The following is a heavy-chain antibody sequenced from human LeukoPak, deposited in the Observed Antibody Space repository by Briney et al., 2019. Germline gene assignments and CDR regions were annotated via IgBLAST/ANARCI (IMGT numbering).Heavy chain of an antibody. CDR2: IYHTGSS. CDR3: ARVNRDTSGYYHVYFDY. CDR1: GGSISSGSYY. D-gene: IGHD3-22*01. Sequence: PSETLSLTCTVSGGSISSGSYYWSWLRQPPGKGLEWIGFIYHTGSSNYNPSLKSRVTISVDTSKNQVSLNLRSVTAADTAVYYCARVNRDTSGYYHVYFDYWGQGTLVSVSS. J-gene: IGHJ4*02. V-gene: IGHV4-61*01.